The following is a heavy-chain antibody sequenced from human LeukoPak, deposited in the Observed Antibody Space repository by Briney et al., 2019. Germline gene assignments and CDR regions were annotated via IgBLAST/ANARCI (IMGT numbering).Heavy chain of an antibody. Sequence: WGSLRLSCAASGFTFGDYGMSWVRQPPGQGLEWIAAINWNGGTTYYADSVKGRSTISRDNAKNSFYLQMNRLRAETTDYYLCAGDVSSKLYAFEYWGLGTLVIVSA. CDR3: AGDVSSKLYAFEY. V-gene: IGHV3-20*04. D-gene: IGHD2-8*01. CDR2: INWNGGTT. CDR1: GFTFGDYG. J-gene: IGHJ4*02.